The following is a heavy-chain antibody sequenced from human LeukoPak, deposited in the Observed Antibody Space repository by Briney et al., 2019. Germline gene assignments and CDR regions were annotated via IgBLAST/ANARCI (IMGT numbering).Heavy chain of an antibody. CDR3: ARGRVLLWFGERSNWFDP. CDR1: GGSFSGYY. Sequence: PSETLSPTCAVYGGSFSGYYWSWIRQPPGKGLEWIGETNHSGSTNYNPSLKSRVTISVDTSKNQFSLKLSSVTAADTAVYYCARGRVLLWFGERSNWFDPWGQGTLVTVSS. J-gene: IGHJ5*02. V-gene: IGHV4-34*01. CDR2: TNHSGST. D-gene: IGHD3-10*01.